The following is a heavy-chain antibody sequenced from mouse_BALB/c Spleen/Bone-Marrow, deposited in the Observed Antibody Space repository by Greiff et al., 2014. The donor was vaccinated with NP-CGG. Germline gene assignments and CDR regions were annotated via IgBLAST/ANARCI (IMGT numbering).Heavy chain of an antibody. V-gene: IGHV5-6-5*01. CDR1: GITVSSYT. Sequence: VQLKESGGGLVKPGESLKFSCAASGITVSSYTMSWVRQTPEKRLEWVASITGGGTTYYPDSVKGRFTISRDNARNILYLQVSSLRFEDTAIYYCARHYGYVDAMDYWGQGTSVTVSS. D-gene: IGHD1-2*01. J-gene: IGHJ4*01. CDR2: ITGGGTT. CDR3: ARHYGYVDAMDY.